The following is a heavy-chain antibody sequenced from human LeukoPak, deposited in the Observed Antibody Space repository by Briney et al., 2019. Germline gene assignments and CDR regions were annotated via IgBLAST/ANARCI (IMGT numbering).Heavy chain of an antibody. Sequence: PSETLSLTCAVYDGSFSDYNWSWIRQSPGKGLQWIGEIHHGGGTNYSPSLKSRINLSVDTSRNQLFLRLSSVTAADTAVYYCVRNGYETSGYHFYPDSRGRGTLVTVSS. CDR1: DGSFSDYN. CDR2: IHHGGGT. CDR3: VRNGYETSGYHFYPDS. D-gene: IGHD3-22*01. V-gene: IGHV4-34*01. J-gene: IGHJ4*02.